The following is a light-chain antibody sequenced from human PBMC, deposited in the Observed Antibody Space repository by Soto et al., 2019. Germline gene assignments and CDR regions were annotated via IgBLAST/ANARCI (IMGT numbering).Light chain of an antibody. J-gene: IGLJ2*01. V-gene: IGLV1-40*01. CDR1: SSNIGAGYD. CDR2: VNS. CDR3: QSYDSTLSGYVV. Sequence: QSVLTQPPSVSGAPGLRVTISCTGSSSNIGAGYDVHWYQQLPGTAPKLLIYVNSNRPSGVPDRFSGSKSGTSASLAITGLQAEDEADYYCQSYDSTLSGYVVFGGGTKLTVL.